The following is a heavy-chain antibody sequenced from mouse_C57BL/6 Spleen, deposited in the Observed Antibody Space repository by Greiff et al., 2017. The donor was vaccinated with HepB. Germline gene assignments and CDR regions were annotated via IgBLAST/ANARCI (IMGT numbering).Heavy chain of an antibody. CDR3: ARRCTTVVATNFDY. J-gene: IGHJ2*01. Sequence: QVQLQQSGAELARPGASVKLSCKASGYTFTSYGISWVKQRTGQGLEWIGEIYPRSGNTYYNEKFKGKATLTADKSSSTAYMELRSLTSEDSAVYFCARRCTTVVATNFDYWGQGTTLTVSS. CDR1: GYTFTSYG. D-gene: IGHD1-1*01. CDR2: IYPRSGNT. V-gene: IGHV1-81*01.